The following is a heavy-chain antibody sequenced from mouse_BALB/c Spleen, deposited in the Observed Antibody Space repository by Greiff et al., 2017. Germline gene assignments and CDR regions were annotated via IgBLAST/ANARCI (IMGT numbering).Heavy chain of an antibody. CDR1: GFTFSDYY. Sequence: DVQLVESGGGLVKPGGSLKLSCAASGFTFSDYYMYWVRQTPEKRLEWVATISDGGSYTYYPDSVKGRFTISRDNAKNNLYLQMSSLKSEDTAMYYCAREGTGTWGAMDYWGQGTSVTVSS. D-gene: IGHD4-1*01. CDR3: AREGTGTWGAMDY. J-gene: IGHJ4*01. V-gene: IGHV5-4*02. CDR2: ISDGGSYT.